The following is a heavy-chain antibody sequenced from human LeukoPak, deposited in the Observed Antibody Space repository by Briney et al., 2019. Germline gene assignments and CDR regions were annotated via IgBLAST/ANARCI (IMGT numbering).Heavy chain of an antibody. D-gene: IGHD6-19*01. J-gene: IGHJ4*02. CDR3: TSGVAGNFDY. Sequence: GGSLRLSCAASGFTFSSHAMSWVRQAPGKGLEWVSAISGSGGSTYYADSVKGRFTISRNNSKNTLYLQMNSLRAEDTAVYYCTSGVAGNFDYWGQGTLVTVSS. CDR2: ISGSGGST. V-gene: IGHV3-23*01. CDR1: GFTFSSHA.